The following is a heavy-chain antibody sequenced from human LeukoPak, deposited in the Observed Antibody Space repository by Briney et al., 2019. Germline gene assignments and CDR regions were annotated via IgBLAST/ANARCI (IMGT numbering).Heavy chain of an antibody. J-gene: IGHJ4*02. D-gene: IGHD3-9*01. CDR2: IYPGDSDT. V-gene: IGHV5-51*01. Sequence: GESLKISCKGSGYSFTSFWIGWVRQMPGKGLEWMGIIYPGDSDTRYSPSFQGQVTFSADKSINTAYLQWSSLEASDTAMYYCARLDYDILTGYGNIDYWGQGTLVTVSS. CDR1: GYSFTSFW. CDR3: ARLDYDILTGYGNIDY.